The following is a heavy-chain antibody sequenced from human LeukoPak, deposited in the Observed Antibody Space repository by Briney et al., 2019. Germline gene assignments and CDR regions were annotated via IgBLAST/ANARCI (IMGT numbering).Heavy chain of an antibody. CDR3: AKDHTYSYGSVSWFDP. CDR2: INWNGVST. CDR1: GFTFENYG. V-gene: IGHV3-20*04. D-gene: IGHD5-18*01. Sequence: GGSLRLSCAASGFTFENYGMSWVRQVPGKGLEWVSGINWNGVSTGYADSAKGRFTLSRDNAKNSLYLQMNSLRAEDTAVYYCAKDHTYSYGSVSWFDPWGQGTLVTVSS. J-gene: IGHJ5*02.